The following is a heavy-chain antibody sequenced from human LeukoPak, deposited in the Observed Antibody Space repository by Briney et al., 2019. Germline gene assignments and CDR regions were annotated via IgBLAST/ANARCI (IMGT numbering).Heavy chain of an antibody. CDR1: GGTFSSYA. J-gene: IGHJ6*03. CDR2: IIPIFGTA. V-gene: IGHV1-69*05. Sequence: SVKVSCKASGGTFSSYAISWVRQAPGQGLEWMGGIIPIFGTANYAQKFQGRVTITTDESTSTAYMELSSLRSEDTAVYYCASVPRRELAYCYYMDVWGKGTTVTVSS. CDR3: ASVPRRELAYCYYMDV. D-gene: IGHD1-26*01.